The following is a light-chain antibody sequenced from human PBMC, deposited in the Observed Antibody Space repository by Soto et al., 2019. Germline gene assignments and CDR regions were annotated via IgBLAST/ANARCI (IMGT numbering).Light chain of an antibody. V-gene: IGLV2-14*01. CDR2: EVT. Sequence: QSALTQPASVSGSPGQSITISCTGTSSDGGGYNYVFWYQQHPGKAPKLKIYEVTNRASGVSNCFSGSKSGNTAPLTISGLQADDEADYYCCSYPCTTTLVFGTGPKATVL. J-gene: IGLJ1*01. CDR1: SSDGGGYNY. CDR3: CSYPCTTTLV.